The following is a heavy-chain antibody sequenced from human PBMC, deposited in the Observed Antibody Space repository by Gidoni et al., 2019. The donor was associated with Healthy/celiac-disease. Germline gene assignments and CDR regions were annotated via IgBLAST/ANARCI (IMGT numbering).Heavy chain of an antibody. D-gene: IGHD4-17*01. CDR1: GFTFSSYS. CDR2: ISSSSSYI. J-gene: IGHJ6*02. Sequence: EVQLVESGGGLVKPGGSLRLSCAASGFTFSSYSMNWVRQAPGKGLEWVSAISSSSSYIDYADAVKGRFTISRDNAKNERYLQMNSLRAEDTAVYYCARDSDYGDYVGYYDYYGMDVWGQGTTVTVSS. V-gene: IGHV3-21*01. CDR3: ARDSDYGDYVGYYDYYGMDV.